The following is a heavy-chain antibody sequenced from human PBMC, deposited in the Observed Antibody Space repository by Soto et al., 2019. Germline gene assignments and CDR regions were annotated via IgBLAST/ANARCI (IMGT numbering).Heavy chain of an antibody. CDR1: GGSISSGGYY. Sequence: SETLSLTCTVSGGSISSGGYYWSWIRQHPGKGLEWIGYIYYSGSTYYNPSLKSRVTISVDTSKNQFSLKLSSVTAADTAVYYCARDRRITIFGVVIPRGWFDPWGQGTLVTVSS. D-gene: IGHD3-3*01. V-gene: IGHV4-31*03. CDR3: ARDRRITIFGVVIPRGWFDP. CDR2: IYYSGST. J-gene: IGHJ5*02.